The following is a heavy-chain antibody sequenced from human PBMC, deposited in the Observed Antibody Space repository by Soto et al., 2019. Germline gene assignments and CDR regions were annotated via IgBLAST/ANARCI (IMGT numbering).Heavy chain of an antibody. CDR3: AKRSSSSTFDY. CDR1: GFTFSNYA. CDR2: ISGSGGST. J-gene: IGHJ4*02. Sequence: GGSLRLSCAASGFTFSNYAMSWVRQAPGKGLEWVSAISGSGGSTYYADSVKGRFTISRDNSKDTLYLQMSSLRAEDTAVYYCAKRSSSSTFDYGGQGTLVTVSS. D-gene: IGHD6-6*01. V-gene: IGHV3-23*01.